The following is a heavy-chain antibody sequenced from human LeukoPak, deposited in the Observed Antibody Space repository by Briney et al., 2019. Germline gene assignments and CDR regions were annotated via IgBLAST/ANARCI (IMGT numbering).Heavy chain of an antibody. Sequence: GGSLRLSCAASGLNLDAYAMHWVRQAPGKGLEWVSLISGDGTITYYADSVKGRFTISRDNTKNSLFLEMNSLRREDTALYSCAKATPPFNPYRGIDVWGQGTTVTGSS. CDR1: GLNLDAYA. V-gene: IGHV3-43*02. J-gene: IGHJ6*02. D-gene: IGHD1-14*01. CDR3: AKATPPFNPYRGIDV. CDR2: ISGDGTIT.